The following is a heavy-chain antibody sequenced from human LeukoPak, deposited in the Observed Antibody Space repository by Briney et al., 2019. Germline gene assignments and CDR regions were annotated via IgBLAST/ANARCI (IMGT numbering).Heavy chain of an antibody. V-gene: IGHV1-2*02. CDR1: GYTFTGYY. J-gene: IGHJ5*02. CDR2: IDPNSGGT. D-gene: IGHD6-6*01. Sequence: ASVKVSCKASGYTFTGYYMHWVRQAPGQGLEWMGWIDPNSGGTNYAQKFQGRVTMTRDTSISTAYMELSRLRSDDTAVYYCARDIREYSSSSWFDPWGQGTLVTVSS. CDR3: ARDIREYSSSSWFDP.